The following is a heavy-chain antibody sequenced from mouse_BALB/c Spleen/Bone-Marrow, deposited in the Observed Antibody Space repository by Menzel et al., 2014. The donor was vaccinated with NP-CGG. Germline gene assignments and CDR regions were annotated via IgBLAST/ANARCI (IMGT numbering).Heavy chain of an antibody. V-gene: IGHV5-17*02. CDR1: GFTFSSFG. CDR3: ARDRYDEYFDV. J-gene: IGHJ1*01. Sequence: EVQLVESGGGLVQPGGSRKLSCAASGFTFSSFGMHWVRQAPEKGLEWVAYISSGSSTIYYADTVKGRFTISRDNPKNTLFLQMTGLRSEDTAMYYCARDRYDEYFDVWGAGTTVTVSS. D-gene: IGHD2-14*01. CDR2: ISSGSSTI.